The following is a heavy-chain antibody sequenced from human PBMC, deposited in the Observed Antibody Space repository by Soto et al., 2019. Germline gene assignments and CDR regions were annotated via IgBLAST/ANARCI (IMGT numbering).Heavy chain of an antibody. Sequence: TLSLTCTVSGASIRSTDYYWSWIRQAPGKGVEWIGDVYYTGSTYYNPSLMSRLTISVDTSNNQFSLKLTSVTAAETAVYYCVRTAREGAVAPHWFDRWGQGTQVTVSS. V-gene: IGHV4-30-4*01. CDR2: VYYTGST. D-gene: IGHD2-21*02. J-gene: IGHJ5*02. CDR3: VRTAREGAVAPHWFDR. CDR1: GASIRSTDYY.